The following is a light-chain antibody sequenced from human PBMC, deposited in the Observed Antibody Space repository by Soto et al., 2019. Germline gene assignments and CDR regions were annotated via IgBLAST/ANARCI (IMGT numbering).Light chain of an antibody. Sequence: HITQSPSSLSATIGDRVTITFRASQGVRNDLSWYQQKPGKAPNLLIYAASSLQSGVPSRFSGSGSGTDFTLTISSLQPEDFASYYCLQDNSFPWTFGQGTKVDIK. V-gene: IGKV1-6*01. CDR2: AAS. CDR1: QGVRND. CDR3: LQDNSFPWT. J-gene: IGKJ1*01.